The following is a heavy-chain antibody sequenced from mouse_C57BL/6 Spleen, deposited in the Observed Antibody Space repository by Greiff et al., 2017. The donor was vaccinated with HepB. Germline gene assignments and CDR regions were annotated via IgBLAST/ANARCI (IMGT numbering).Heavy chain of an antibody. CDR3: ARFYDYYYFDY. J-gene: IGHJ2*01. Sequence: VQLQESGPGLVQPSQSLSITCTVSGFSLTSYGVHWVRQSPGKGLEWLGVIWSGGSTDYTAAFISRLSISKDNSKSQVFFKMNSLQADDTAIYYCARFYDYYYFDYWGQGTTLTVSS. CDR1: GFSLTSYG. CDR2: IWSGGST. V-gene: IGHV2-2*01. D-gene: IGHD2-4*01.